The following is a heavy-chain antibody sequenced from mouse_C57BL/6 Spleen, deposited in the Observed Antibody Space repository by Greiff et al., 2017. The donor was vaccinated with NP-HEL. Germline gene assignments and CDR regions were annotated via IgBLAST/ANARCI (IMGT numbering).Heavy chain of an antibody. CDR3: AREVNYYGSTYYFDY. D-gene: IGHD1-1*01. Sequence: VQLQQSGPELVKPGASVKISCKASGYAFSSSWMNWVKQRPGKGLEWIGRIYPGDGDTNYNGKFKGKATLTADKSSSTDYMQLSSLTSEDSAVYFCAREVNYYGSTYYFDYWGQGTTLTVSS. J-gene: IGHJ2*01. CDR1: GYAFSSSW. CDR2: IYPGDGDT. V-gene: IGHV1-82*01.